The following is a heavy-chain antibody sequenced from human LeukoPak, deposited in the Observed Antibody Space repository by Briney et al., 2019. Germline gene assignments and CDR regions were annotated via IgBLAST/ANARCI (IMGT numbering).Heavy chain of an antibody. J-gene: IGHJ4*02. Sequence: GGSLRLSCAASGFMFAKYGMHWVRQAPGKGLEWVTFIRYDGSDKYYADSVKGRFSISRDNPKKQLYLQMNSLRSEDSAVYYCANLDDYWGQGTLVTVSS. V-gene: IGHV3-30*02. D-gene: IGHD1-1*01. CDR1: GFMFAKYG. CDR3: ANLDDY. CDR2: IRYDGSDK.